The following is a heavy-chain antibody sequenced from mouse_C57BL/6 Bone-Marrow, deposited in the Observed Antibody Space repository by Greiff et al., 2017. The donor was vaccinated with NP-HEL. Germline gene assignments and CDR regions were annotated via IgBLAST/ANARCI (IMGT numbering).Heavy chain of an antibody. CDR1: GFTFSDYG. CDR2: ISSGSSTI. Sequence: EVKVVGSGGGLVKPGGSLKLSCAASGFTFSDYGMHWVRQAPEKGLEWVAYISSGSSTIYYADTVKGRFTISRDNAKNTLFLQMTSLRSEDTAMYYCARPGGTYAMDYWGQGTSVTVSS. D-gene: IGHD1-1*01. CDR3: ARPGGTYAMDY. J-gene: IGHJ4*01. V-gene: IGHV5-17*01.